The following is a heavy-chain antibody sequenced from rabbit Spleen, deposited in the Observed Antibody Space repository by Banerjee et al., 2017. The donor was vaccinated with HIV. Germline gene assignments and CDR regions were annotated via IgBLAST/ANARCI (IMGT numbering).Heavy chain of an antibody. J-gene: IGHJ4*01. Sequence: QLKESGGGLVQPGGSLKLSCKASGFTLSSYYMNWVRQAPGKGLEWIGYIDPLFGITYYANWVNGRFSISRENAQNTVFLQMTSLTAADTATYFCARGSATMTLVITGYYLSLWGQGTLVTVS. CDR2: IDPLFGIT. D-gene: IGHD2-1*01. V-gene: IGHV1S7*01. CDR3: ARGSATMTLVITGYYLSL. CDR1: GFTLSSYY.